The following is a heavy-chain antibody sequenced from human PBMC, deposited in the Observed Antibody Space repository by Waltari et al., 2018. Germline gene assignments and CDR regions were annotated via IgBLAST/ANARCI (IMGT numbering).Heavy chain of an antibody. J-gene: IGHJ4*02. V-gene: IGHV4-38-2*01. CDR1: GSSLRSGYY. D-gene: IGHD6-13*01. Sequence: QVPLQESGPGLVKPSETLSLHCAVAGSSLRSGYYWGWIRQPPGKGLEWIGSIYHSGSTYYNPSLKSRVTISVDTSKNQFSLKLSSVTAADTAVYYCASHPPSRQLESFDYWGQGTLVTVSS. CDR3: ASHPPSRQLESFDY. CDR2: IYHSGST.